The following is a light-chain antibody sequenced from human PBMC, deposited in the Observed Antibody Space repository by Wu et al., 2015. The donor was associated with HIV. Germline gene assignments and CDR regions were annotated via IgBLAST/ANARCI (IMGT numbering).Light chain of an antibody. CDR1: QYLRD. CDR3: QQYNHWPLT. CDR2: GAY. J-gene: IGKJ4*01. V-gene: IGKV3-15*01. Sequence: EIVMTQSPATLSVSPGERVTLSCRASQYLRDVAWYQQKPGQAPSLLIYGAYTRATGIPARFSGSGSGTEFTLTISNMQSEDSAVYFCQQYNHWPLTFGAGTKVEI.